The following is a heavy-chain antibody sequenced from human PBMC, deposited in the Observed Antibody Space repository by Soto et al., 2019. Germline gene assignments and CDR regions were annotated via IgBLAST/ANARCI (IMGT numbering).Heavy chain of an antibody. D-gene: IGHD6-6*01. CDR1: GFTFSSYW. Sequence: EVQLVESGGGLVQPGGSLRLSCAASGFTFSSYWMNWVRQAPGKGLKWVANIKQDGSEKYYVDSVKGRFTISRDNAKNSLYLQMNSLRAEDTAVYYCARSIAARLNWFDPWGQGTLVTVSS. V-gene: IGHV3-7*01. J-gene: IGHJ5*02. CDR3: ARSIAARLNWFDP. CDR2: IKQDGSEK.